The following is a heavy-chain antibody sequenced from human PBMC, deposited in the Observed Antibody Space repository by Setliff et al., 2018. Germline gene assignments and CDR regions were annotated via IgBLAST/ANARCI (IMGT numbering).Heavy chain of an antibody. CDR1: GFTFSAYA. Sequence: GGSLRLSCAASGFTFSAYAMSWVRQSPGKGLEWVSAISPIGDSTYYLDSVKGRFTISRDNSKNTLYLQMNSLRAEDTAIYYCARGDFYYYFYMDVWGKGTTVTVSS. CDR2: ISPIGDST. V-gene: IGHV3-23*01. J-gene: IGHJ6*03. CDR3: ARGDFYYYFYMDV.